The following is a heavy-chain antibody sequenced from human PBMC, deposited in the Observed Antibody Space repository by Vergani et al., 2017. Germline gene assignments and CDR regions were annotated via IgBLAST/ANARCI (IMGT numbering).Heavy chain of an antibody. CDR1: GGTFSSYA. CDR3: ARERSSSSPFDY. J-gene: IGHJ4*02. Sequence: QVQLVQSGAEVKKPGSSVKVSCKASGGTFSSYAINWVRQAPGQGLEWSGGIIPIFGTANYAQNFQGRVTITADESTSTAYMELSSLRFEDTAVYYCARERSSSSPFDYWGQGTLVTVSS. V-gene: IGHV1-69*01. CDR2: IIPIFGTA. D-gene: IGHD6-13*01.